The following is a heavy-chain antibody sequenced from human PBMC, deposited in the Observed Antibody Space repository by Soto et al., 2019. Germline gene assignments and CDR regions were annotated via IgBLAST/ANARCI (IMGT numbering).Heavy chain of an antibody. Sequence: GASVKVSCKACGFNFAGYFLHWVRQAPGQGLEWMGWINPNSGATKDAQKFQGRVTMTWDTSISSAYIELVSLRFDDAAVYYCARAVWGSYQEFDNWGQGTRVTVSS. D-gene: IGHD3-16*01. V-gene: IGHV1-2*02. CDR2: INPNSGAT. J-gene: IGHJ4*02. CDR1: GFNFAGYF. CDR3: ARAVWGSYQEFDN.